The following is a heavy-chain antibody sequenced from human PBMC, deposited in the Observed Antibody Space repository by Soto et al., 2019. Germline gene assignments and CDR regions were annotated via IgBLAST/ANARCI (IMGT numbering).Heavy chain of an antibody. J-gene: IGHJ5*02. CDR2: IYHSGST. V-gene: IGHV4-30-2*01. Sequence: PSETLSLTCVVSGGSISSGGYSWSWIRQPPGKGLEWIGYIYHSGSTYYNPSLKSRVTISVDRSKNQFSLKLSSVTAADTAVYYCARYCSSTSCYPQYNWFDPWGQGTLVTVS. D-gene: IGHD2-2*01. CDR1: GGSISSGGYS. CDR3: ARYCSSTSCYPQYNWFDP.